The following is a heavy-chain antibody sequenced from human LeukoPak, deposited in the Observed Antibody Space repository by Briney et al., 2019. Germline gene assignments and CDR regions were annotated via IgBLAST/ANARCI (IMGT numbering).Heavy chain of an antibody. D-gene: IGHD5-24*01. CDR1: GFTFSSYS. J-gene: IGHJ4*02. V-gene: IGHV3-48*01. CDR3: ARDKCIRDGYNYPPLDY. Sequence: PRGSLRLSCAASGFTFSSYSMNWVRQAPGKGLEWVSYISSSSSTIYYADSVKGRFTISRDNAKNSLYLQMNSLRAEDTAVYYCARDKCIRDGYNYPPLDYWGQGTLVTVSS. CDR2: ISSSSSTI.